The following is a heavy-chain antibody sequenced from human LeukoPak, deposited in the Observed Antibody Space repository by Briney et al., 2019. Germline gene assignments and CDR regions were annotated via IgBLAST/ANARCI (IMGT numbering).Heavy chain of an antibody. J-gene: IGHJ5*02. CDR2: ISGNSDTT. CDR3: AKVYDSRGYYSWFDP. V-gene: IGHV3-23*01. D-gene: IGHD3-22*01. CDR1: GFTFSRSA. Sequence: GGSLRLSCAASGFTFSRSAMSWVRQAPGKGLEWVSAISGNSDTTYYADSVKGRFTISGDNSKNTLYLQMNSLRAEDTAVYYCAKVYDSRGYYSWFDPWGQGTLVTVSS.